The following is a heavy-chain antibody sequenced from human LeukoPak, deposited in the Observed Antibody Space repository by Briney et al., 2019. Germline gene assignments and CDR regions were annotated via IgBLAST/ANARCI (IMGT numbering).Heavy chain of an antibody. J-gene: IGHJ6*03. CDR1: GFPFSSYS. D-gene: IGHD2-15*01. CDR2: ISSSSSYI. V-gene: IGHV3-21*01. Sequence: GGSLRLSCAASGFPFSSYSMNWVRQAPGKGLAWVSSISSSSSYIYYADSVKGRFTISRDNAKNSLYLQMNSLRAEDTAVYYCARIADSDYYYYMDVWGKGTTVTVSS. CDR3: ARIADSDYYYYMDV.